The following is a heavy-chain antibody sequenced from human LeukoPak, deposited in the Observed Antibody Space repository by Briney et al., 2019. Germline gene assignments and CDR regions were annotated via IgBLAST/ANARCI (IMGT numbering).Heavy chain of an antibody. CDR3: ARDPRYYYDSSGYPDY. Sequence: ASVKVSCKASGYTFTGYYMLWVRQAPGQGLEWMGWINPNSGGTNYAQKFQGRVTMTRDTSISTAYMELSRLRSDDTAVYYCARDPRYYYDSSGYPDYWGQGTLVTVSS. J-gene: IGHJ4*02. CDR2: INPNSGGT. V-gene: IGHV1-2*02. CDR1: GYTFTGYY. D-gene: IGHD3-22*01.